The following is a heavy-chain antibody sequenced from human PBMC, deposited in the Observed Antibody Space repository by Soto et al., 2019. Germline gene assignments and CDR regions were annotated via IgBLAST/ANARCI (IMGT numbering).Heavy chain of an antibody. CDR2: ISYDGSNK. J-gene: IGHJ4*02. CDR1: GFTFSSYA. CDR3: ARELGGYDFDY. Sequence: GGSLRLSCAASGFTFSSYAMHWVRQAPGKGLEWVAVISYDGSNKYYADSVKGRFTISRDNSKNTLYLQMNSLRAEDTAVYYCARELGGYDFDYWGQGTLVTVSS. V-gene: IGHV3-30-3*01. D-gene: IGHD5-12*01.